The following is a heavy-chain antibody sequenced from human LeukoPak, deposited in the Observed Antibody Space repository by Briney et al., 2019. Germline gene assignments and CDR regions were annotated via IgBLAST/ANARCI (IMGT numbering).Heavy chain of an antibody. CDR1: GFTFSSYW. J-gene: IGHJ4*02. Sequence: PGGSLRLSCAASGFTFSSYWMSWVRQPPGKGLEWIGEINHSGSTNYNPSLKSRVTISVDTSKNQFSLKLSSVTAADTAVYYCASRDYGDYWGQGTLVTVSS. D-gene: IGHD3-10*01. CDR2: INHSGST. CDR3: ASRDYGDY. V-gene: IGHV4-34*01.